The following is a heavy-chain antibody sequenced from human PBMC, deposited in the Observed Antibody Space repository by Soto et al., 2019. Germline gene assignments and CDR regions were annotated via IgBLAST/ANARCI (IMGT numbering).Heavy chain of an antibody. J-gene: IGHJ6*02. CDR3: ARGNLDA. V-gene: IGHV3-30*01. D-gene: IGHD1-1*01. CDR1: GFTLSKFV. Sequence: QVKLVESWGGVVQPGRSLRLSCAASGFTLSKFVMHWVRQAPGKGLDWLAVTSNDGINTYYAASVKGRFTISRDNSMNMVYLQMNSLRDEDTALYYCARGNLDAWGQGTTVIVSS. CDR2: TSNDGINT.